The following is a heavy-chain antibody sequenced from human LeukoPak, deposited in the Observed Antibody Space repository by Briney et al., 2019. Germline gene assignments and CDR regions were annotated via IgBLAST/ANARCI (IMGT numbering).Heavy chain of an antibody. V-gene: IGHV1-18*01. J-gene: IGHJ2*01. CDR3: AREADYGSSGYWSFDL. D-gene: IGHD3-22*01. CDR1: GYTFTSYG. CDR2: ISAYNGNT. Sequence: GASVKVSCKASGYTFTSYGISWVRQAPGQGLEWMGWISAYNGNTNYAQKLQGRVTMTRNTPISTAYMELSSLRSEDTAVYYCAREADYGSSGYWSFDLWGRGTLVTVSS.